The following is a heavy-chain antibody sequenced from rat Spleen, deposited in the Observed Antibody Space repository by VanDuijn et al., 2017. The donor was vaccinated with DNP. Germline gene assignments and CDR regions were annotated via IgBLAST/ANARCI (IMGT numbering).Heavy chain of an antibody. CDR3: ARVGDYYAMDA. Sequence: EVQLVESGGGLVQPGRSLKLSCAASGFTFSDYYMAWVRQAPTRGLEWVAYITYDGGSTYYGDSVKGRFTISRDNAKSTLYLQMNSLRSEDMATYYCARVGDYYAMDAWGQGTSVTVSS. CDR1: GFTFSDYY. J-gene: IGHJ4*01. CDR2: ITYDGGST. V-gene: IGHV5-22*01.